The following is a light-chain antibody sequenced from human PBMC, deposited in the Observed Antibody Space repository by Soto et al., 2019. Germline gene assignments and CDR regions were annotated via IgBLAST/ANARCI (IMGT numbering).Light chain of an antibody. J-gene: IGKJ1*01. CDR1: QSVSSSY. CDR3: QQYGSSRRT. V-gene: IGKV3-20*01. Sequence: IVLTQSPGTLSLSPGEGATLSCRASQSVSSSYLAWYQQKPGQAPRLLIYGASSRATGIPDRFSGSGSGTDFTLTISRLEPEDFAVYYCQQYGSSRRTFGQGTKVDIK. CDR2: GAS.